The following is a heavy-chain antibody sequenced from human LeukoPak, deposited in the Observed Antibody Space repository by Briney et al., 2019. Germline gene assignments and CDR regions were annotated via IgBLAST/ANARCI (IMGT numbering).Heavy chain of an antibody. CDR3: ARVNTIRRTSYCSGGSCYGGSAYYYGMDV. Sequence: SETLSLTCAVYGGSFSGYYWSWIRQPPGKGLEWIGEINHSGSTNYNPSLKSRVTISVDTSKNQFSLKLSSVTAADTAVYYCARVNTIRRTSYCSGGSCYGGSAYYYGMDVWGQGTTVTVSS. V-gene: IGHV4-34*01. CDR2: INHSGST. CDR1: GGSFSGYY. J-gene: IGHJ6*02. D-gene: IGHD2-15*01.